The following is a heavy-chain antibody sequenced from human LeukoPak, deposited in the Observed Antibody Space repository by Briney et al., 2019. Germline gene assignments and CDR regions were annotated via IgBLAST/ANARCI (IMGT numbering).Heavy chain of an antibody. Sequence: PSETLSLTCTVSGGSISSSSYYWGWIRQPPGKGLEWIGSIYYSGSTYYNPSLKSRVTISVDTSKNRFSLKLSSVTAADTAVYYCADPTGEVTTTAQWGQGTLVTVSS. CDR3: ADPTGEVTTTAQ. V-gene: IGHV4-39*07. CDR1: GGSISSSSYY. J-gene: IGHJ4*02. D-gene: IGHD4-11*01. CDR2: IYYSGST.